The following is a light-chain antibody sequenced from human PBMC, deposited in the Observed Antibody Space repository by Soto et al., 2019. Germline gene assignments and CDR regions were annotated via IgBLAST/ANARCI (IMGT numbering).Light chain of an antibody. Sequence: AIRMTQSPSSLSASTGDRVTITCRASQGISSYLAWYQQKPGKAPKLLIYAASTLQSGVPSRFSGSGSGTDFTLTISCLQSEDFATYYCQQYYSYPWTVGQGTKGDIK. J-gene: IGKJ1*01. CDR3: QQYYSYPWT. V-gene: IGKV1-8*01. CDR2: AAS. CDR1: QGISSY.